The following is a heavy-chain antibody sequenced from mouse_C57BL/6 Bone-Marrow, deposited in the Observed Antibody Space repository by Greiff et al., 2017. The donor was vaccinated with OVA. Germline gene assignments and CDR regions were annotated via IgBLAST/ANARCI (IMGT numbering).Heavy chain of an antibody. CDR2: ISYDGSN. Sequence: EVKLQESGPGLVKPSQSLSLTCSVTGYSITSGYYWNWIRQFPGNKLEWMGYISYDGSNNYNPSLKNRISITRDTSKNQFFLKLNSVTTEDTATYYCAREAYYGYDGGFDYWGQGTTLTVSS. CDR1: GYSITSGYY. CDR3: AREAYYGYDGGFDY. V-gene: IGHV3-6*01. D-gene: IGHD2-2*01. J-gene: IGHJ2*01.